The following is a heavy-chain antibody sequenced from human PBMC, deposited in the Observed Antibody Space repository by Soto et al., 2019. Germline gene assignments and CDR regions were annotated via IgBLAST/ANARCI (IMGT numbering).Heavy chain of an antibody. D-gene: IGHD2-2*01. V-gene: IGHV1-24*01. J-gene: IGHJ6*02. Sequence: GASVKVSCKVSGYTLTELSMHWVRQAPGKGLEWMGGFDPEDGETIYAQKFQGRVTMTEDTSTDTAYMELSSLRSEDTAVYYCATVSGLVPAYGMDVWGQGTTVPVSS. CDR3: ATVSGLVPAYGMDV. CDR1: GYTLTELS. CDR2: FDPEDGET.